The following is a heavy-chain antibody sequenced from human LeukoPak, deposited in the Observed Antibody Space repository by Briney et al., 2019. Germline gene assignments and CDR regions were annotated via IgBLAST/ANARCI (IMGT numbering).Heavy chain of an antibody. D-gene: IGHD6-13*01. Sequence: GESLRLSCAASGFTLCSYAMHWVRQAPGKGLEWVAVISYDGSNKYYADSVKGRFTISRDNSKNTLYLQMNSLKAEDTAVYYCARGLYSSSWSPRGYWGQGTLVTVSS. CDR1: GFTLCSYA. V-gene: IGHV3-30*04. CDR3: ARGLYSSSWSPRGY. CDR2: ISYDGSNK. J-gene: IGHJ4*02.